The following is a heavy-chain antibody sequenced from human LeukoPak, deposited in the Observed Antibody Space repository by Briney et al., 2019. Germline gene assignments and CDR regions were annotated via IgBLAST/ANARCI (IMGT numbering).Heavy chain of an antibody. J-gene: IGHJ4*02. CDR2: IRRETGSI. Sequence: GRSLRLSCAASGFTFDDYAMHWVRQAPGTGLQWVSGIRRETGSIGYADSVKGRFTISRDNARNSLYLQMNSLRAEDTALYYCVKDFWEKTAAIAYWGQGTLVTVSS. CDR3: VKDFWEKTAAIAY. CDR1: GFTFDDYA. V-gene: IGHV3-9*01. D-gene: IGHD2-2*01.